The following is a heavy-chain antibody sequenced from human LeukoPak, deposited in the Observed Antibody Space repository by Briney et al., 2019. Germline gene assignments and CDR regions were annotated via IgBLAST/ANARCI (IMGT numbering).Heavy chain of an antibody. CDR3: AKASPVYYDSSGYSGSGFDY. CDR1: GFTFENYA. V-gene: IGHV3-9*01. J-gene: IGHJ4*02. CDR2: ISWIVVSI. Sequence: GGSLRLSCAASGFTFENYAINWVRQAPGKGLEWVSGISWIVVSIGYADSVKGRFTISRDNAKNSLYLQMNSLRAEDTALYYCAKASPVYYDSSGYSGSGFDYWGQGTLVTVSS. D-gene: IGHD3-22*01.